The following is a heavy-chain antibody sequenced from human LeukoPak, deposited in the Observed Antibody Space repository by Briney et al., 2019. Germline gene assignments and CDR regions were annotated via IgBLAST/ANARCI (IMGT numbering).Heavy chain of an antibody. CDR1: GFTFSSYS. V-gene: IGHV3-53*04. Sequence: GGSLRLSCAASGFTFSSYSMNWVRQAPGKVLEWVSLIYSDGSTYYADSVKGRFSISRHNSKNTLYLQMNSLRAEDTAVYYCAISSSGDNGYYYGMDVWGQGTTVTVSS. CDR2: IYSDGST. CDR3: AISSSGDNGYYYGMDV. D-gene: IGHD3-3*01. J-gene: IGHJ6*02.